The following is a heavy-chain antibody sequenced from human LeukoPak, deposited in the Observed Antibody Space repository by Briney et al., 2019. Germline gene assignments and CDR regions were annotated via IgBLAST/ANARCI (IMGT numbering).Heavy chain of an antibody. D-gene: IGHD5-12*01. V-gene: IGHV4-38-2*01. J-gene: IGHJ4*02. Sequence: PSETLSLTCAVSGYSISSGYYWGWIRQPPGKGLEWIGCIYHSGSTYYNPSLKSRVIISVDTSKNQFSLKLSSVTAADTAVYYCVCRGYSGYDPIDYWGQGTLVTVSS. CDR3: VCRGYSGYDPIDY. CDR2: IYHSGST. CDR1: GYSISSGYY.